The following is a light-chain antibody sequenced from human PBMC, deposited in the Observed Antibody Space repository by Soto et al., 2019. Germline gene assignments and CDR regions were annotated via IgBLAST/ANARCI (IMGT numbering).Light chain of an antibody. V-gene: IGLV2-14*01. CDR3: AAWDDSLNGVV. Sequence: QSALTQPASVSGSPGQSITISCTGSSSDVGVYNYVSWYQQHPGKAPKLIIYDVSNRPSGVSNRFSGSKSGTSASLAISGLQSEDEADYYCAAWDDSLNGVVFGGGTKLTVL. CDR2: DVS. J-gene: IGLJ2*01. CDR1: SSDVGVYNY.